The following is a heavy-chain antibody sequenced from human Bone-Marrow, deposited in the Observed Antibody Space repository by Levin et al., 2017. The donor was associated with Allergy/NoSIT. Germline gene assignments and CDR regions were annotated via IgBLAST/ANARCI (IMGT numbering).Heavy chain of an antibody. D-gene: IGHD3-9*01. CDR1: GFTFTSSA. Sequence: SVKVSCKASGFTFTSSAMQWVRQARGQRLEWIGWIVVGSGNTNYAQKFQERVTITRDMSTSTAYMELSSLRSEDTAVYYCAAAGHILTGYYGYYYYMDVWGKGTTVTVSS. CDR3: AAAGHILTGYYGYYYYMDV. CDR2: IVVGSGNT. J-gene: IGHJ6*03. V-gene: IGHV1-58*02.